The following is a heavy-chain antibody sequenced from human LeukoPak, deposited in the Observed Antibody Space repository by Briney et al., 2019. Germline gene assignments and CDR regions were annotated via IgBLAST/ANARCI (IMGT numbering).Heavy chain of an antibody. CDR2: ITNSGNSK. CDR3: ARKRSGNYPLDY. D-gene: IGHD1-26*01. CDR1: EFTFSSYS. V-gene: IGHV3-48*01. J-gene: IGHJ4*02. Sequence: GGSLRLSCAASEFTFSSYSMNWVRQAPGKGLEWVSYITNSGNSKSYADSVKGRFTISRDNTKNSLYLQMNGLRAEDTAVYYCARKRSGNYPLDYWGQGTLVTVSS.